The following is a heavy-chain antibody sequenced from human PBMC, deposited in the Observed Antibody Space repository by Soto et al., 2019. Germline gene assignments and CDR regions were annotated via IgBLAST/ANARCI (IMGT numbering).Heavy chain of an antibody. V-gene: IGHV1-8*01. Sequence: QVQLVQSGAEVKKPGASVKVSCKASGYTFTSYDINWVRQATGQGLEWMGWMNPNSGNTGYAQKFQGRVTMTRNTSISTAYMELRSLRSEGTAVYFCVRGITIFGVAPPWGQGTLVTVSS. CDR3: VRGITIFGVAPP. CDR1: GYTFTSYD. CDR2: MNPNSGNT. D-gene: IGHD3-3*01. J-gene: IGHJ5*02.